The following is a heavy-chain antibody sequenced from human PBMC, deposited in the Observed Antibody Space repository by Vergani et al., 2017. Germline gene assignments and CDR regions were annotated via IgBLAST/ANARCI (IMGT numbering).Heavy chain of an antibody. Sequence: QVQLQESGPGLVKPSETLSLTCTVSGGSISSYYWSWIRQPAGKGLEWIGRIYTSGSTNYNPSLKSRVTMSVDTSKNQFSLKLSAVTAADTAVYYCARDKDGYNPNDAFDIWGQGTMVTVSS. CDR3: ARDKDGYNPNDAFDI. CDR1: GGSISSYY. D-gene: IGHD5-24*01. J-gene: IGHJ3*02. CDR2: IYTSGST. V-gene: IGHV4-4*07.